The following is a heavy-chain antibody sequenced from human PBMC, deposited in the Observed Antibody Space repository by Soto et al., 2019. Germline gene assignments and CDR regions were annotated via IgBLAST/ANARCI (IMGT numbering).Heavy chain of an antibody. CDR3: AKGDNVYYYGMDV. CDR1: GFTFSSYA. V-gene: IGHV3-23*01. Sequence: EVQLLESGGGLVQPGGSLRLSCAASGFTFSSYAMSWVRQAPGKGLEWVSAISSSGGSTYYADSVKGRFTISRDNSKNTLYLQMNSLRAEDTAVYYCAKGDNVYYYGMDVWGQGTTVTVSS. CDR2: ISSSGGST. D-gene: IGHD2-8*01. J-gene: IGHJ6*02.